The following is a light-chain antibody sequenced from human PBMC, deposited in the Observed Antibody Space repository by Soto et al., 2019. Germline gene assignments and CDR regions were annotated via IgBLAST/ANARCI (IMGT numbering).Light chain of an antibody. J-gene: IGKJ3*01. CDR3: QYYRGLSS. CDR2: DAS. CDR1: QTISSW. Sequence: DIQMTQSPSTLSGSVGGRVTITCRASQTISSWLAWYEQKPGKAPKLLIYDASSLQSGVPSRFSGSGSGTEFSLSITGLQPDDFATYYCQYYRGLSSFGPGTKVDIK. V-gene: IGKV1-5*01.